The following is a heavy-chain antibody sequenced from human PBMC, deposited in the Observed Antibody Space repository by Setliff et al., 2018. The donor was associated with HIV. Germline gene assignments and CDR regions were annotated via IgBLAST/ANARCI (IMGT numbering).Heavy chain of an antibody. CDR2: IQYTGRT. CDR1: GDPISSGSYY. CDR3: TTDAYHDYLTGPTPGAFDI. D-gene: IGHD3-9*01. Sequence: SETLSLTCTVSGDPISSGSYYWGWIRQPPGKGLECIGYIQYTGRTDYNPSLKSRATISKDTSKNEFSLRLNSVTAADTAVYYCTTDAYHDYLTGPTPGAFDIWGQGTMVTVSS. J-gene: IGHJ3*02. V-gene: IGHV4-61*01.